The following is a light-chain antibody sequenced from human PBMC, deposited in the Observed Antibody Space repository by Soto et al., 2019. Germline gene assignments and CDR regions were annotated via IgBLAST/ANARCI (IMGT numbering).Light chain of an antibody. Sequence: DIVFTQSSGPLSLSPGERATLSCTSSQSASSSYLAWYQQKPGQAPRLLIYGASSRATGIPDRFSGSGSGTDFTLTISSLQAGDVAVYYCQQYYTTPWTVGQGTKVDIK. J-gene: IGKJ1*01. CDR3: QQYYTTPWT. CDR2: GAS. CDR1: QSASSSY. V-gene: IGKV3-20*01.